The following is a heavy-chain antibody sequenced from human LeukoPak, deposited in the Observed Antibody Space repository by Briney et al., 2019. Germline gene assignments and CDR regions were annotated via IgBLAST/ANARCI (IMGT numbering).Heavy chain of an antibody. V-gene: IGHV3-23*01. CDR3: ATDLRVGDRRRIVATLIDF. J-gene: IGHJ4*02. CDR1: GFTFSSYA. Sequence: GGSLRLSCAASGFTFSSYAMSWVRQAPGKGLEWVSAISGSGGSTYYADSVKGRFTISRDNSKNTLYLQMNSLRAEDTAVYYCATDLRVGDRRRIVATLIDFWGQGTLVTVSS. CDR2: ISGSGGST. D-gene: IGHD5-12*01.